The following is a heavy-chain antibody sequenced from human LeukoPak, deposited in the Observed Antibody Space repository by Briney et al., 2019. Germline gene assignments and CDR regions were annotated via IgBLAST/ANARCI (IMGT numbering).Heavy chain of an antibody. CDR2: ISISGGTT. Sequence: GGSLRLSCAASGFTFSDYAMSWIRQAPVKGLEWVSGISISGGTTYYPDSVKGRITISRDNSKNTLYLQINSLRAEDTALYYCAKSNGRGVVNFDYWGQGTLSPSPQ. J-gene: IGHJ4*02. D-gene: IGHD2-15*01. V-gene: IGHV3-23*01. CDR3: AKSNGRGVVNFDY. CDR1: GFTFSDYA.